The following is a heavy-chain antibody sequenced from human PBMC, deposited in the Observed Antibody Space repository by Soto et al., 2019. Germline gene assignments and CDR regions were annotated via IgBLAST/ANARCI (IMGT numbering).Heavy chain of an antibody. D-gene: IGHD3-22*01. V-gene: IGHV5-51*01. J-gene: IGHJ4*02. CDR3: ARRPWLSGYYDY. CDR1: GHSFFSHW. Sequence: PVESVKSSCNGSGHSFFSHWIGWVRQMPWKGLEWVGIIYPADSETRYSPSFQGQVTISVDKSINTAYLQWSSLKASDTAMYYCARRPWLSGYYDYWGQGTLVTVSS. CDR2: IYPADSET.